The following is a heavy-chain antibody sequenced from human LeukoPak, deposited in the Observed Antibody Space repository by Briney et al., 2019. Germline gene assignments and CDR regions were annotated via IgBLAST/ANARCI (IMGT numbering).Heavy chain of an antibody. J-gene: IGHJ6*02. Sequence: PGGSLRLSCAASGFTFSSYWMHWVRQAPGKGLVWVSRINSDGSSTSYADSVKGRFTISRDESKNTLYLQMNSLRAEDTAVYFCARDLRGCSNGACYYHYGMDVWGQGTTVTVSS. V-gene: IGHV3-74*01. CDR2: INSDGSST. D-gene: IGHD2-8*01. CDR1: GFTFSSYW. CDR3: ARDLRGCSNGACYYHYGMDV.